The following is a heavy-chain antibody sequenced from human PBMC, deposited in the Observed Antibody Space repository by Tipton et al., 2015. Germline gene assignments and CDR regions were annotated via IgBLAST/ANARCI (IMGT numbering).Heavy chain of an antibody. V-gene: IGHV3-33*01. CDR1: GFTFSSYG. Sequence: RSLRLSCAAPGFTFSSYGMHWVRQAPGKGLEWVAVIWYDGSNKYYADSVKGRFTISRDNSKNTLYLQMNSLRAEDTAVYYCARDGSSRSYSSSHLDYWGQGTLVTVSS. D-gene: IGHD6-6*01. J-gene: IGHJ4*02. CDR2: IWYDGSNK. CDR3: ARDGSSRSYSSSHLDY.